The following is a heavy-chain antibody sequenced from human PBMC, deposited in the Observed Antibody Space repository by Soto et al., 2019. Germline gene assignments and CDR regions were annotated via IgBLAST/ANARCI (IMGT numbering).Heavy chain of an antibody. V-gene: IGHV5-51*01. CDR1: GYSFTSYW. J-gene: IGHJ6*02. CDR3: ARRPADRYYYYGMDV. CDR2: IYPGDSDT. Sequence: GKSLXISCKGSGYSFTSYWIXXXXXXXGKGLEWMGIIYPGDSDTRYSPSFQGQVTISADKSISTAYLQWSSLKASDTAMYYYARRPADRYYYYGMDVWGQGTTVTVSS.